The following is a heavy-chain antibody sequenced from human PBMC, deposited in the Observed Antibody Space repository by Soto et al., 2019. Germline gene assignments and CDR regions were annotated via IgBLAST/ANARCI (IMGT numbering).Heavy chain of an antibody. CDR2: IYSGGRT. V-gene: IGHV3-53*01. CDR3: ATHSSSHPKYYYYGMDV. Sequence: GGSLRLSCAASGFTFSGYGMHWVRQAPGKGLEWVSVIYSGGRTYDADSVKGRFTISRDNSKNTLYLQMNSLRAEDTAVYYCATHSSSHPKYYYYGMDVWGQGTTVNVSS. D-gene: IGHD6-19*01. CDR1: GFTFSGYG. J-gene: IGHJ6*02.